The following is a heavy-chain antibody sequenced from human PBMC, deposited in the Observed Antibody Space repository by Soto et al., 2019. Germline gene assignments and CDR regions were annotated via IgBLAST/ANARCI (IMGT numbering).Heavy chain of an antibody. CDR2: IYYSGST. CDR1: GGSISSYY. J-gene: IGHJ5*02. CDR3: ARTLDYDFWSGFFWFDP. Sequence: QVQLQESGPGLVKPSETLSLTCTVSGGSISSYYWSWIRQPPGKGLEWIGYIYYSGSTNYNPSLKSRVTISVDTSKNQFSLKLSSVTAADTAVYYCARTLDYDFWSGFFWFDPWGQGTLVTVSS. D-gene: IGHD3-3*01. V-gene: IGHV4-59*01.